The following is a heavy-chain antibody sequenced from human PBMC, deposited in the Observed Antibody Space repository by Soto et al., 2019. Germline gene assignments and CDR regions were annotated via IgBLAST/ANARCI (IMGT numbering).Heavy chain of an antibody. CDR2: IKSKTDGGTT. V-gene: IGHV3-15*07. J-gene: IGHJ4*01. CDR1: GFTFSNAW. D-gene: IGHD3-10*01. CDR3: TTDTYITTVIIRFDY. Sequence: ESGGGLVKPGGSLRLSCAASGFTFSNAWINWVRQAPGKGLEWVGRIKSKTDGGTTDFAAPVKGRFAISRDDSKNMVYLQMNSLKTEDTAVYYCTTDTYITTVIIRFDYWGHGTLVTVSS.